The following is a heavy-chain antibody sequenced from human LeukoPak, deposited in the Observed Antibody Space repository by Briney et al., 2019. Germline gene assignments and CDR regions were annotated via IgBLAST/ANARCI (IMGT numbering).Heavy chain of an antibody. J-gene: IGHJ3*02. Sequence: GASVKVSCKASGNTFTSHYMHWVRQAPGQGLEWMGIINPSGGTTSYAQKFQGRVTMTRDTSTSTVYMELSSLRSEDTAVYYCAKDKVGATPYDAFDIWGQGTMVTVSS. CDR3: AKDKVGATPYDAFDI. V-gene: IGHV1-46*01. D-gene: IGHD1-26*01. CDR2: INPSGGTT. CDR1: GNTFTSHY.